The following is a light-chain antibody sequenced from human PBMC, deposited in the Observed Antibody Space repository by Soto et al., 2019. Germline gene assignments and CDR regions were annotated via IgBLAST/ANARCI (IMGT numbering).Light chain of an antibody. CDR1: QTVRTKS. CDR3: QQYSDSPLT. CDR2: GAS. Sequence: EIVLTQSPGTLSLSPGERATLSCRASQTVRTKSLAWFQHKPGQAHRLLIYGASSRATGIPDRFSGSGSGTDFTLTINRLEPEDFAVYFCQQYSDSPLTFGGGTKVEIK. V-gene: IGKV3-20*01. J-gene: IGKJ4*01.